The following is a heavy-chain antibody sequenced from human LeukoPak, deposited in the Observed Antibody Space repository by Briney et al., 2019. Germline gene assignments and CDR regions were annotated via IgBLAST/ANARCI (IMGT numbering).Heavy chain of an antibody. CDR3: ARGGSGISNAFDI. CDR2: LYYSGST. CDR1: GGSISSYY. D-gene: IGHD3-10*01. J-gene: IGHJ3*02. V-gene: IGHV4-59*01. Sequence: SETLSLTCSVSGGSISSYYWSWLRQPPGKGLEWIGYLYYSGSTNSNPSLKSRVTMSVDTSKNQFSLKLRSVTAADTAVYYCARGGSGISNAFDIWAKGQWSPSLQ.